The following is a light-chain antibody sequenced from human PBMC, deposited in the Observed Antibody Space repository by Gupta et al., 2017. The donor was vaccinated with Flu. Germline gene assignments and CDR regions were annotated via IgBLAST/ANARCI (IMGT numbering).Light chain of an antibody. Sequence: DTVLTLSPGTLSLSPGERATLSCRASQRVSSSYLAWYQQKPGQAPRLLIYGASSRATGIPDRFSGSGSGTDFTLTISRLESEDFAVYYCQQYGSSPLTFGGGTKVEIK. V-gene: IGKV3-20*01. CDR2: GAS. CDR1: QRVSSSY. J-gene: IGKJ4*01. CDR3: QQYGSSPLT.